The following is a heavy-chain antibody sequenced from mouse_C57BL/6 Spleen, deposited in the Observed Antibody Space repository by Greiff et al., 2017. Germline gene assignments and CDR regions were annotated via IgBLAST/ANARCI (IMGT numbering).Heavy chain of an antibody. V-gene: IGHV3-6*01. J-gene: IGHJ4*01. D-gene: IGHD2-4*01. Sequence: EVKLMESGPGLVKPSQSLSLTCSVTGYSITSGYYWNWIRQFPGNKLEWMGYISYDGSNNYNPSLKNRISITRDTSKNQFFLKLNSVTTEDTATYYCARDNYDVPYYYAMDYWGQGTSVTVSS. CDR1: GYSITSGYY. CDR3: ARDNYDVPYYYAMDY. CDR2: ISYDGSN.